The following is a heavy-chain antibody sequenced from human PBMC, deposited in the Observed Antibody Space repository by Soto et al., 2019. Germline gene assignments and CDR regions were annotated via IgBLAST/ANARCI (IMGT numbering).Heavy chain of an antibody. J-gene: IGHJ6*03. Sequence: PGGSLRLSCAASGFTFSSYAMSWVRQAPGKGLEWVSAISGSGGSTYYADSVKGRFTISRDNSKNTLYLQMDSLRAEDTAVYYCAKLVVVAATSYYYMDVWGKGTTVTVSS. CDR2: ISGSGGST. V-gene: IGHV3-23*01. D-gene: IGHD2-15*01. CDR1: GFTFSSYA. CDR3: AKLVVVAATSYYYMDV.